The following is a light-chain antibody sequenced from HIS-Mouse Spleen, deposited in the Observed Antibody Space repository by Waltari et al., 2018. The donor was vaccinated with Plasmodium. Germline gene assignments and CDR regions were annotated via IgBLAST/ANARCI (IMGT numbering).Light chain of an antibody. V-gene: IGLV3-21*02. Sequence: SYVLTQPPPVSVAPGQTARLTCEGNNIGRKKVNRYQQKPGHAPVLVVYDDSPRPSGIPERFSGSNSGNTATLTISRGEAGDEADYYCQVWDSSSDHPVFGGGTKLTVL. CDR2: DDS. CDR1: NIGRKK. J-gene: IGLJ2*01. CDR3: QVWDSSSDHPV.